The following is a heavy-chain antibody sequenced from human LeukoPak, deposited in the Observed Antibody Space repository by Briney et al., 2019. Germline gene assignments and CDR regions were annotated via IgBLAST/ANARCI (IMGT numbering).Heavy chain of an antibody. D-gene: IGHD3-22*01. CDR2: IYSGGST. CDR1: GFTVSSNY. J-gene: IGHJ4*02. V-gene: IGHV3-53*01. Sequence: PGGSLRLSCAASGFTVSSNYMSWVRQAPGKGLEWVSVIYSGGSTYYADSVKGRFTISRDNSKNTLYLQMNSLRAEDTAVYYCARGSPPRRNYDSRGYYSYYFDYWGQGTLVTVSS. CDR3: ARGSPPRRNYDSRGYYSYYFDY.